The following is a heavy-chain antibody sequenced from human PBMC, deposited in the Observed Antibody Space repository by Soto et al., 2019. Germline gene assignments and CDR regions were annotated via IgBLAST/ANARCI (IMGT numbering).Heavy chain of an antibody. CDR3: ARVSHFRPVIQAIAGGRDAAFDL. Sequence: QVQLVESGGGVVQPGRSLSLSCVASGFTFSIYAMHWVRQAPGKGLEWVAVISYDGSNKYYADSVKGRFTISRDNSKNTMFAQIDSLRAEDAAVYYCARVSHFRPVIQAIAGGRDAAFDLWGQGTLVTVSS. V-gene: IGHV3-30-3*01. D-gene: IGHD6-13*01. CDR1: GFTFSIYA. J-gene: IGHJ3*01. CDR2: ISYDGSNK.